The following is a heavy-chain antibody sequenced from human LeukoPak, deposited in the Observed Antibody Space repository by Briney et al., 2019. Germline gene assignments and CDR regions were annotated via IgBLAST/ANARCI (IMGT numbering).Heavy chain of an antibody. Sequence: GGSLRLSCAASGFDFSRYVIHWVRQGPGKGLEWVAVISPEGYMKDYADSVKGRFTVSRDNSKNTVYLQMNRLSAEDTSRYYCARGNLYTAATIEDYWGQGTLVTVSS. CDR2: ISPEGYMK. J-gene: IGHJ4*02. CDR1: GFDFSRYV. CDR3: ARGNLYTAATIEDY. D-gene: IGHD3-16*01. V-gene: IGHV3-30-3*01.